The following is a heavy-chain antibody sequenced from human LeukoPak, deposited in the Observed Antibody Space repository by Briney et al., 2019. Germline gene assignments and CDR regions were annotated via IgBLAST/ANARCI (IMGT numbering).Heavy chain of an antibody. J-gene: IGHJ6*03. CDR2: ISYDGSNK. D-gene: IGHD5/OR15-5a*01. Sequence: GGSLRLSCAASGFTFSSYAMHWVRQAPGKGLEWVAVISYDGSNKYYADSVKGRFTISRDNSRNTLYLQMNSLRAEDTAVYYCARTYDPPLVFYYYYMDVWGKGTTVTVSS. CDR1: GFTFSSYA. V-gene: IGHV3-30*04. CDR3: ARTYDPPLVFYYYYMDV.